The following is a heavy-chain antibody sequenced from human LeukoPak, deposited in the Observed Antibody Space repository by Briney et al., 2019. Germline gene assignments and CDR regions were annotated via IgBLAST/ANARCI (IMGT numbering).Heavy chain of an antibody. J-gene: IGHJ6*03. CDR2: IYYNGIT. CDR3: SIEYSISSHSYYYYYVDV. D-gene: IGHD6-6*01. V-gene: IGHV4-39*07. CDR1: GGSVYSSPYY. Sequence: PSETLSLTCSVSGGSVYSSPYYWGWIRQPPGKGLEWLGSIYYNGITYYNPSLKSRVTISEDTSKNQFSLRLSSVTAADTAIYYCSIEYSISSHSYYYYYVDVWGKGTTVTVSS.